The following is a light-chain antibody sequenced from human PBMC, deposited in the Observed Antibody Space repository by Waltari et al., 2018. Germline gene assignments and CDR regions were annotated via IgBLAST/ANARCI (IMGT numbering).Light chain of an antibody. V-gene: IGKV1-39*01. CDR2: AAS. Sequence: DIQMTQSPSSLSASVGDRVTITCRASQSISSYLNWYQQKPGKAPKLLIYAASSLQSGVPSRFSGRGSGTDFTLTISSLQPEDCATYYCQQSYRTPLFTFGPGTKVDIK. J-gene: IGKJ3*01. CDR3: QQSYRTPLFT. CDR1: QSISSY.